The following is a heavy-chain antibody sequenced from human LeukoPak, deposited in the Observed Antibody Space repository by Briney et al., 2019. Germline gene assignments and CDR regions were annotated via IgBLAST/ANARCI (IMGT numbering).Heavy chain of an antibody. CDR1: GGSFSGYY. D-gene: IGHD5-12*01. Sequence: SETLSLTCAVYGGSFSGYYWSWIRQPPGKGLEWIGEINHSGSTNYNPSLKSRVTISVDTSKNQFSLKLSSVTAADTAVYYCARDGEGYGFDYWGQGTLVTVSS. J-gene: IGHJ4*02. CDR3: ARDGEGYGFDY. V-gene: IGHV4-34*01. CDR2: INHSGST.